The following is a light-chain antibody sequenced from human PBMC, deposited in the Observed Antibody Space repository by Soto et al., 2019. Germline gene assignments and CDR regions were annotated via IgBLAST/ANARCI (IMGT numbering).Light chain of an antibody. V-gene: IGKV3-20*01. CDR2: GAS. CDR1: QSVSSN. Sequence: EIVLTQAPGTLSGSPGERASLSCRASQSVSSNLAWYQQKPGQAPRLLIYGASNRATGIPYRFSGSGSGTDFTLTITRLEPEDFAVYYCQQYGSSGTFGQGTKVDIK. CDR3: QQYGSSGT. J-gene: IGKJ1*01.